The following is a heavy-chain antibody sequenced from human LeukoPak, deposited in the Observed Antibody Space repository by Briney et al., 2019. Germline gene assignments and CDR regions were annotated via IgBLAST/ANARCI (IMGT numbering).Heavy chain of an antibody. CDR2: ISGSGGST. CDR1: GFTFSSYA. Sequence: GGSLRLSCAASGFTFSSYAMSWVRQAPGKGLEWVSAISGSGGSTYYADSVKGRFTISRDNAKNSLYLQMNSLRAEDTAVYYCARPYYDFWSFDYWGQGTLVTVSS. D-gene: IGHD3-3*01. J-gene: IGHJ4*02. CDR3: ARPYYDFWSFDY. V-gene: IGHV3-23*01.